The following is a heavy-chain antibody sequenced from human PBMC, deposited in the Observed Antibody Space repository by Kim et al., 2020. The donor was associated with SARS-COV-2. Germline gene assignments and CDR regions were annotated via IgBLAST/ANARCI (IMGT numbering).Heavy chain of an antibody. CDR3: ARGTRQWLSRHYYYYMDV. Sequence: SETLSLTCAVYGGSFSGYYWSWIRQPPGKGREWIGEINHSGSTNYNPSLKSRVTISVDTSKNQFSLKLSSVTAADTAVYYCARGTRQWLSRHYYYYMDVWGKGTPVTVSS. V-gene: IGHV4-34*01. D-gene: IGHD6-19*01. CDR1: GGSFSGYY. CDR2: INHSGST. J-gene: IGHJ6*03.